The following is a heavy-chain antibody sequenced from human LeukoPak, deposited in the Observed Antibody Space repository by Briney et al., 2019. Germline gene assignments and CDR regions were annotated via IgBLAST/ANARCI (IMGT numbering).Heavy chain of an antibody. CDR2: IYTSGST. J-gene: IGHJ4*02. V-gene: IGHV4-4*07. D-gene: IGHD3-22*01. CDR3: ARLFYDSSGYQMGLDY. CDR1: GGSISSYY. Sequence: PSETLSLTCTVSGGSISSYYWSWIRQPAGKGLEWIGRIYTSGSTNYNPSLKSRVTMSVDTSKNQFSLKLSSVTAADTAVYYCARLFYDSSGYQMGLDYWGQGTLVTVSS.